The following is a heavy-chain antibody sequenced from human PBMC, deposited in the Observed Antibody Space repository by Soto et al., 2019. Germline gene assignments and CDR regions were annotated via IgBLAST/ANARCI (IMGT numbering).Heavy chain of an antibody. J-gene: IGHJ6*02. Sequence: ASVKVSCKASGYTFTSYYMHWARQAPGQGLEWMGIINPSGGSTSYAQKFQGRVTMTRDTSTSTVYMELSSLRSEDTAVYYCARYCSGGSCSYGMDVWGQGTTVTVSS. CDR3: ARYCSGGSCSYGMDV. CDR1: GYTFTSYY. D-gene: IGHD2-15*01. V-gene: IGHV1-46*01. CDR2: INPSGGST.